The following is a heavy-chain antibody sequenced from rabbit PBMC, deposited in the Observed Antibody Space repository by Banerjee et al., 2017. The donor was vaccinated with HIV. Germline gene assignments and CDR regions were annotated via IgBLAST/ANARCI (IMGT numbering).Heavy chain of an antibody. D-gene: IGHD5-1*01. CDR3: ARDQYSYGSYVYATCRLDL. CDR2: LYTGSSGGT. J-gene: IGHJ3*01. Sequence: QSLEESGGDLVKPGASLTLTCTASGFSFSSYYYMCWVRQAPGKGLEWIACLYTGSSGGTYYASCAAGRFTIATTSSNTVTMPVTSLTAADTAAYSGARDQYSYGSYVYATCRLDLWGPGTLVTVS. V-gene: IGHV1S40*01. CDR1: GFSFSSYYY.